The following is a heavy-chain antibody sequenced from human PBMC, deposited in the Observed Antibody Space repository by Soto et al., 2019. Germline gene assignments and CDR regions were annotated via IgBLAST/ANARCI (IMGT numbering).Heavy chain of an antibody. D-gene: IGHD2-2*03. Sequence: SLRLTCAASGFTFSRYGMHWVRQAPGKGLERVAVIWYDGSNKYYADSVKGRFTISRDNSKNTLYLQMNSLRAEDTAVYYCARDPVDIVVVPAARAQYGMDVWGQGTTVTVSS. V-gene: IGHV3-33*01. J-gene: IGHJ6*02. CDR2: IWYDGSNK. CDR3: ARDPVDIVVVPAARAQYGMDV. CDR1: GFTFSRYG.